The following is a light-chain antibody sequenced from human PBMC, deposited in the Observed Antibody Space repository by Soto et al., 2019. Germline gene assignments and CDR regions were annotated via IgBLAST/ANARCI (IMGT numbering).Light chain of an antibody. CDR1: SSDVAAYNF. Sequence: QSALTQPASVSGSPGQSITISCTGTSSDVAAYNFVSWYQQHPGKAPKVMIYEVTKRPSGVPDRFSGSKAGNTASLTVFGLQAEDEADYYCSSFAGPVWVFGGGTKLTVL. CDR3: SSFAGPVWV. V-gene: IGLV2-8*01. CDR2: EVT. J-gene: IGLJ3*02.